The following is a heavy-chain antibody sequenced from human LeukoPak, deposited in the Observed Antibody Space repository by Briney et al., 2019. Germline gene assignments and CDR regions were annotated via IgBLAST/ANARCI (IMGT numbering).Heavy chain of an antibody. Sequence: PSETLSLTCAVSGYSISSSNWWGWIRPPPGKGLEWLGYIYYSGNTYYNPSLKSRVTMSVDTSKNQFSLKLSSVTAVDTAVYYCARVWFGGYAMDVWGQGTTITVSS. J-gene: IGHJ6*02. V-gene: IGHV4-28*03. CDR2: IYYSGNT. CDR3: ARVWFGGYAMDV. CDR1: GYSISSSNW. D-gene: IGHD3-10*01.